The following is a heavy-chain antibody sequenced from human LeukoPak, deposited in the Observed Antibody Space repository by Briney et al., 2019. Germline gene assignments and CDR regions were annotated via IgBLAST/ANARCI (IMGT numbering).Heavy chain of an antibody. Sequence: GSLRLSCTASGFTFGDYAMSWVRQAPGKGLEWVGFIRSKAYGGTTEYAASVKGRFTISRDDSKSIAYLQMNSLKTEDTAVYYCTVPALVVVVAALGYWGQGTLVTVSS. D-gene: IGHD2-15*01. CDR3: TVPALVVVVAALGY. J-gene: IGHJ4*02. CDR1: GFTFGDYA. V-gene: IGHV3-49*04. CDR2: IRSKAYGGTT.